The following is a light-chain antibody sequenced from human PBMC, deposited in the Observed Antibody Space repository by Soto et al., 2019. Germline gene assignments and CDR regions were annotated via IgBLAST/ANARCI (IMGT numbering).Light chain of an antibody. V-gene: IGLV2-14*01. CDR3: SSYTSGSTWV. CDR2: EVS. J-gene: IGLJ3*02. CDR1: SSDVVAYNY. Sequence: QSALTQPASVSGSPGQSITISCTGTSSDVVAYNYVSWYQQHPGKAPKLMIYEVSNRPSGVSNRFSGSKSGNTASLTISGLQAEDEGDYYCSSYTSGSTWVFGGGTKLTVL.